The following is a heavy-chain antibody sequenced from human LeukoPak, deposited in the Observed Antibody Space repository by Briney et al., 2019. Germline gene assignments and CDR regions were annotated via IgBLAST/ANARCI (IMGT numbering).Heavy chain of an antibody. CDR3: ARDRYGDHTYFDY. J-gene: IGHJ4*02. CDR2: IYHSGST. D-gene: IGHD4-17*01. Sequence: SQTLSLTCTVSGGSISSGGYYWSWIRQPPGKGLEWIGYIYHSGSTYYNPSLKSRVTISVDRSKNQFSLKLSSVTAADTAVYYCARDRYGDHTYFDYWGQGTLVTVSS. CDR1: GGSISSGGYY. V-gene: IGHV4-30-2*01.